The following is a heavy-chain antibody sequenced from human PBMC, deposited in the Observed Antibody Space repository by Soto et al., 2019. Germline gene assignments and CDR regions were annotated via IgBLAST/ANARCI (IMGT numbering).Heavy chain of an antibody. J-gene: IGHJ4*02. Sequence: QVQLVQSGAAVKKPGASVKVSCKASGYTFTSYGISWVRQAPGQGLEWMGWISAYNGNTNYAQKHQGRVTMTTDTSTSTAHMELRSLRADDTAVYYSARDARGYGDLSHWCQGTLVTVSS. CDR3: ARDARGYGDLSH. V-gene: IGHV1-18*01. D-gene: IGHD4-17*01. CDR1: GYTFTSYG. CDR2: ISAYNGNT.